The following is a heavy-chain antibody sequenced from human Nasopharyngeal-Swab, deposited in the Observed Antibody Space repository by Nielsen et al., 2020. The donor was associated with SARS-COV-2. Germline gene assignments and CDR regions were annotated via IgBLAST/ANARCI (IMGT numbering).Heavy chain of an antibody. V-gene: IGHV3-33*01. D-gene: IGHD2-15*01. J-gene: IGHJ4*02. CDR2: IWYDGSNK. CDR3: ARDGGYCSRGSCYPMIDY. Sequence: WIRQPPGEGLEWVAVIWYDGSNKYYADSVKGRFTISRDNSKNTLYLQMNSLRAEDTAVYYCARDGGYCSRGSCYPMIDYWGQGTLVTVSS.